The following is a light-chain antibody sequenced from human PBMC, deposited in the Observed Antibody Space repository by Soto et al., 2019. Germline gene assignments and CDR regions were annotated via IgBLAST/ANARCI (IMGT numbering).Light chain of an antibody. CDR2: GAY. V-gene: IGKV3-15*01. CDR1: QSVSSN. Sequence: DIVMTQSPATLSVSPGERATLSCRASQSVSSNLAWYQQKPGQAPRLLIDGAYTSATGIPARFSGSGSGTEFTLTISSLQSEDFAVYYWQQYNNWPRTFGQGTKVEI. J-gene: IGKJ1*01. CDR3: QQYNNWPRT.